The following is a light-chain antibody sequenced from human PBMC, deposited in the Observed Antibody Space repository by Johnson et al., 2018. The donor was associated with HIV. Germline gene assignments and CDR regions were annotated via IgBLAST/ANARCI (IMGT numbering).Light chain of an antibody. CDR1: SSNIGNNY. J-gene: IGLJ1*01. Sequence: QLVLTQPPSVSAAPGQKVTISCSGSSSNIGNNYVSWYQQLPGTAPKLLIYENNKRPSGIPDRFSGSKSGTSATLGITALQTGDEADYYCGTWDSSLTAVFGTGTKVTVL. CDR2: ENN. CDR3: GTWDSSLTAV. V-gene: IGLV1-51*02.